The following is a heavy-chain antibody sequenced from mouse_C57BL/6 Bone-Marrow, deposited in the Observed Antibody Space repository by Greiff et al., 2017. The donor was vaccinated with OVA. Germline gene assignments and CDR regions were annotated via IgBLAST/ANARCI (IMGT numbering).Heavy chain of an antibody. CDR2: IHPNSGST. CDR1: GYTFTSYW. CDR3: ARGDGYYDYFDD. V-gene: IGHV1-64*01. J-gene: IGHJ2*01. Sequence: QVQLQQPGAELVKPGASVKLSCKASGYTFTSYWMHWVKQRPGQGLEWIGMIHPNSGSTNYNEKFKSKATLTVDKSSSTAYMQLSSLTSEDSAVYYCARGDGYYDYFDDWGQGTTLTVSS. D-gene: IGHD2-3*01.